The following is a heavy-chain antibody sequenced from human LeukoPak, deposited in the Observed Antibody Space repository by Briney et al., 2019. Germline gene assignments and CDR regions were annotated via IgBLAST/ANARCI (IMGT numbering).Heavy chain of an antibody. CDR3: ARTYSRFYYYYMDV. CDR2: INHSGST. Sequence: SETLSLTCTVSGGSISSYYWSWIRQPPGKGLEWIGEINHSGSTNYNPSLKSRVTISVDTSKNQFSLKLSSVTAADTAVYYCARTYSRFYYYYMDVWGKGTTVTVSS. J-gene: IGHJ6*03. D-gene: IGHD6-6*01. V-gene: IGHV4-34*01. CDR1: GGSISSYY.